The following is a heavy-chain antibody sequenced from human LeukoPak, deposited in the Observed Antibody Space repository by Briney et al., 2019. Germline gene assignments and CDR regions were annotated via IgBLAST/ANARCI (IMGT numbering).Heavy chain of an antibody. V-gene: IGHV3-13*01. D-gene: IGHD3-10*01. CDR3: ARDLHGSGEFDY. CDR2: IGTAGDT. J-gene: IGHJ4*02. CDR1: GFTFSSYD. Sequence: GGSLRLSCAASGFTFSSYDMHWVRQATGKGLEWVSAIGTAGDTYYPGSMKGRFTISRENAKNSLYLQMNSLRAGDTAVYYCARDLHGSGEFDYWGQGTLVTVSS.